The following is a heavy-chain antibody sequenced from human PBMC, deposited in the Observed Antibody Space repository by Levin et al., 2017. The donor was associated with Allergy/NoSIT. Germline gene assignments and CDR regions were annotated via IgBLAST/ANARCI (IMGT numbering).Heavy chain of an antibody. D-gene: IGHD4-23*01. J-gene: IGHJ6*02. V-gene: IGHV3-53*01. CDR1: GFTVSSNY. CDR2: IYSGGST. CDR3: ARGNSGNSPPGV. Sequence: GESLKISCAASGFTVSSNYMSWVRQAPGKGLEWVSVIYSGGSTYYADSVKGRFTISRDNSKNTLYLQMNSLRAEDTAVYYCARGNSGNSPPGVWGQGTTVTVSS.